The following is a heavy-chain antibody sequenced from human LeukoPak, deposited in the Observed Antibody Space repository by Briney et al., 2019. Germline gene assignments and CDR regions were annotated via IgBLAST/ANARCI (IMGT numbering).Heavy chain of an antibody. Sequence: SETLSLTCAVYGGSFSSYYWSWIRQPQGPGLEWIGEINNSESTNTNQTLNSQVTIAVDASKNQFSLKLSSVTAADTAVYYCARAPNWNYEIDYWGQGTLVTVSS. D-gene: IGHD1-7*01. CDR1: GGSFSSYY. CDR3: ARAPNWNYEIDY. CDR2: INNSEST. J-gene: IGHJ4*02. V-gene: IGHV4-34*01.